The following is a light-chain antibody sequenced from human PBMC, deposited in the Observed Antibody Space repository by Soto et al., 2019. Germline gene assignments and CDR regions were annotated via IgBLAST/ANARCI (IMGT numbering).Light chain of an antibody. V-gene: IGLV4-60*03. Sequence: QPVLTQSSSASASLGSSVKLTCTLSSGYSTYIIAWHQQQPGKAPRYLMKVERSGSYNKGSGVPDRFSGSSSGADRYLPISNLQSEDEADYYCETWDSNTFVVFGGGTQLTVL. CDR2: VERSGSY. CDR3: ETWDSNTFVV. CDR1: SGYSTYI. J-gene: IGLJ2*01.